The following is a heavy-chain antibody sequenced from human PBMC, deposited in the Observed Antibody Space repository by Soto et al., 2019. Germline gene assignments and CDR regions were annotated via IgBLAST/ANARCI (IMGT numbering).Heavy chain of an antibody. D-gene: IGHD6-19*01. J-gene: IGHJ6*02. CDR3: ARGPSSWAGDYYYYYGMDV. CDR1: GGSFSGYY. Sequence: SETLSLTCAVYGGSFSGYYWSWIRQPPGKGLEWIGEINHSGSTNYNPSLKSRVTISVDTSKNQFSLKLSAVTAADTAVYYCARGPSSWAGDYYYYYGMDVGGQGTTVTVSS. V-gene: IGHV4-34*01. CDR2: INHSGST.